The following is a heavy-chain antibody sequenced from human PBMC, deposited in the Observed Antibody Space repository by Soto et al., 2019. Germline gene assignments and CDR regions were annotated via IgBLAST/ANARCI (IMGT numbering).Heavy chain of an antibody. CDR1: GFTFSNYS. Sequence: GGSLRLSCVVSGFTFSNYSINWVRQAPGKGLEWVSSIGSRSDIYYADSVKGRFTISRDNAENSVSLQMNSLRAEDTAVYYCAREYTAWPLAYGLDVWGQGTTVTVSS. J-gene: IGHJ6*02. D-gene: IGHD2-2*02. CDR2: IGSRSDI. CDR3: AREYTAWPLAYGLDV. V-gene: IGHV3-21*01.